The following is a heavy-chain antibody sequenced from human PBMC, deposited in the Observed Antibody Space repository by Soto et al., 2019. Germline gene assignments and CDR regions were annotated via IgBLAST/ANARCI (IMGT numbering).Heavy chain of an antibody. V-gene: IGHV3-7*03. CDR1: GITFSNSW. CDR3: ATGDYFDRRFDN. D-gene: IGHD3-22*01. J-gene: IGHJ4*02. CDR2: ITPDGSEK. Sequence: EVQLVESGGGLVQPGGSLRLSCAASGITFSNSWMNWVRQAPGKGLEWVADITPDGSEKYYVDSVKGRFTVSRDNSKKSLFLQMNNLRAEDTAVYYCATGDYFDRRFDNWGQGTLVTVSS.